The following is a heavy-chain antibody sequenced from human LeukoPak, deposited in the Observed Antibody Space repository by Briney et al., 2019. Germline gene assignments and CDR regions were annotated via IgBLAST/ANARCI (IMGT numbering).Heavy chain of an antibody. CDR3: ARAPSEIGGYYPEYFRH. D-gene: IGHD3-22*01. CDR1: GFTFSSYW. J-gene: IGHJ1*01. Sequence: GGSLRLSCAASGFTFSSYWMHWVRQAPGKGLVWVLRIKSDGSTNYADSVKGRFTISRDHAKNTVSLQMNSLRAEDTGVYYCARAPSEIGGYYPEYFRHWGQGTLVTVSS. V-gene: IGHV3-74*01. CDR2: IKSDGST.